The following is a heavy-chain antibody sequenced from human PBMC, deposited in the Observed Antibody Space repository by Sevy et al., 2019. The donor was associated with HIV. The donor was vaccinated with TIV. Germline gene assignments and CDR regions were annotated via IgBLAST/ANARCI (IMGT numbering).Heavy chain of an antibody. D-gene: IGHD5-18*01. V-gene: IGHV3-9*01. CDR2: ISWNSGSI. J-gene: IGHJ4*02. CDR3: AKDMDTGMVGGFDY. Sequence: GGSLRLSCAASGFTFDDYAMHWVRQAPGKGLEWVSGISWNSGSIGYADSVKGRFTISRDNAKNSLYLQMNSLRAEDTALYYCAKDMDTGMVGGFDYWGQGTLVTVSS. CDR1: GFTFDDYA.